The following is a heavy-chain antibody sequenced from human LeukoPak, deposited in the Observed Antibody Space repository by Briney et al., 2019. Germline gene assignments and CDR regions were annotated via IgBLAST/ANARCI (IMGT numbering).Heavy chain of an antibody. J-gene: IGHJ4*02. V-gene: IGHV3-30*02. Sequence: GGSLRLSCAASGFTFSGYAMNWVRQAPGKGLEWVAFIRYDGSNAYYADSVKGRFTISRDNSKNTLYLQMNSLRAEDTAVYYCARPNTIFGVVQPFDYWGQGTLVTVSS. CDR2: IRYDGSNA. CDR1: GFTFSGYA. D-gene: IGHD3-3*01. CDR3: ARPNTIFGVVQPFDY.